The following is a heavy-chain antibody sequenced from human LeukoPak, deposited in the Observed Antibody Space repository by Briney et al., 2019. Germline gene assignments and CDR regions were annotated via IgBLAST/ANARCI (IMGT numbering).Heavy chain of an antibody. CDR3: ARTKWFGELSH. D-gene: IGHD3-10*01. CDR2: IIPIFGTA. J-gene: IGHJ4*02. V-gene: IGHV1-69*05. Sequence: EASVKVSCKASGGTFSSYAISWVPQAPGQGLEWMGGIIPIFGTANYAQKFQGRVTITTDESTSTAYMELSSLRSEDTAVYYCARTKWFGELSHWGQGTLVTVSS. CDR1: GGTFSSYA.